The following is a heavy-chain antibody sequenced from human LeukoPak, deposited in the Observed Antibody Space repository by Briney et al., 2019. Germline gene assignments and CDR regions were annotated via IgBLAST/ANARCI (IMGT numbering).Heavy chain of an antibody. V-gene: IGHV4-59*12. J-gene: IGHJ4*02. D-gene: IGHD3-10*01. CDR2: IYYSGST. CDR3: ARGPLLWFRELYFDY. Sequence: PSETLSLTCTVSGGSISSYYWSWIRQPPGKGLEWIGYIYYSGSTNYNPSLKSRVTISVDTSKNQFSLKLSSVTAADTAVYYCARGPLLWFRELYFDYWGQGTLVTVSS. CDR1: GGSISSYY.